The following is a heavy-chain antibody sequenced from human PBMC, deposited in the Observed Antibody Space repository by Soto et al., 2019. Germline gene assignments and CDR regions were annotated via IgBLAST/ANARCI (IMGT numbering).Heavy chain of an antibody. Sequence: GGSLRLSCAASGFTFSSYGMHWVRQAPGRGLEWVAVISYDGSNNYYADSVKGRFTISRDNSKNTLYLQMNSLRAEDTAVYYCAKEARTPAAIGQYYHYYGMDVWGQGTTVTVSS. D-gene: IGHD2-2*02. CDR1: GFTFSSYG. V-gene: IGHV3-30*18. CDR3: AKEARTPAAIGQYYHYYGMDV. CDR2: ISYDGSNN. J-gene: IGHJ6*02.